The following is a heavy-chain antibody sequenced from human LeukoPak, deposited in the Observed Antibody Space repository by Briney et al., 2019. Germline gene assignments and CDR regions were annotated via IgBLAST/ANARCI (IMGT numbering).Heavy chain of an antibody. CDR2: ISYDGSNK. J-gene: IGHJ6*03. V-gene: IGHV3-30*03. Sequence: PGRPLRLSCAASGFTFSSYGMHWVRQAPGKGLEWVAVISYDGSNKNYADSVKGRFTISRDNSKNTLYLQMNSLRAEDTAVYYCASLMVRGLIGYDYYYYMDVWGKGTTVTISS. D-gene: IGHD3-10*01. CDR3: ASLMVRGLIGYDYYYYMDV. CDR1: GFTFSSYG.